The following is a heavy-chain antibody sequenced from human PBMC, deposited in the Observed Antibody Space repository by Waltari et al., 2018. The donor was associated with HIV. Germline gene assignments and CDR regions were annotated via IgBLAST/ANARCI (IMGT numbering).Heavy chain of an antibody. CDR2: ISSSSSTI. D-gene: IGHD6-6*01. CDR3: ARPYSSSGDYYYYYGMDV. J-gene: IGHJ6*02. Sequence: EVQLVESGGGLVQPGGSLRLSCAASGFTFSSYSMNWVRQAPGKGLEWVSYISSSSSTIYYADSVKGRFTISRDNAKNSLYLQMNSLRAEDTAVYYCARPYSSSGDYYYYYGMDVWGQGTTVTVSS. CDR1: GFTFSSYS. V-gene: IGHV3-48*01.